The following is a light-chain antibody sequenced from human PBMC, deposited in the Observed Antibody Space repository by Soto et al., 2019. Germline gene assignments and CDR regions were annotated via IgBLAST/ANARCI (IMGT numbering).Light chain of an antibody. Sequence: QSALTQPASVSGSPGQSITISCTGTSSDIGNYDFVSWYQQVPGTAPKAMIYEVSSRPSGVSNRFSGSKSGTSASLAITGLRPEDEADYYCAAWDDSLSGPVFGGGTKVTVL. CDR2: EVS. CDR3: AAWDDSLSGPV. V-gene: IGLV2-14*01. J-gene: IGLJ2*01. CDR1: SSDIGNYDF.